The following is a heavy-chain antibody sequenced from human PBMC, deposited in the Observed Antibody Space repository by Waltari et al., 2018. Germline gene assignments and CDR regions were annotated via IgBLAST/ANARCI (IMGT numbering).Heavy chain of an antibody. CDR3: ASSSSSWYGGGFDY. CDR1: GGTFSSYA. Sequence: QVQLVQSGAEVKKPGSSVKVSCKASGGTFSSYAISWVRQAPGQGLEWMGGIIPIFGTGNDGQKFQGRVTITTDESTSTAYMELGSLRSEDTAVYYCASSSSSWYGGGFDYWGQGTLVTVSS. V-gene: IGHV1-69*05. CDR2: IIPIFGTG. J-gene: IGHJ4*02. D-gene: IGHD6-13*01.